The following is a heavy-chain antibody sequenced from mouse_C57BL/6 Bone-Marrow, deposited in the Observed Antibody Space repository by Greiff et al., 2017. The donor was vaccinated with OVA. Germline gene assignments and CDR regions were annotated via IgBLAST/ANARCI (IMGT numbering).Heavy chain of an antibody. CDR1: GFTFSDYY. V-gene: IGHV5-12*01. J-gene: IGHJ4*01. CDR2: ISNGGGST. Sequence: EVHLVESGGGLVQPGGSLKLSCAASGFTFSDYYMYWVRQTPEKRLEWVAYISNGGGSTYYPDTVKGRFTISRDNAKNTLYLQMSRLKSEDTAMDYCARPSTMYYAMDYWGQGTSVTVSS. D-gene: IGHD2-1*01. CDR3: ARPSTMYYAMDY.